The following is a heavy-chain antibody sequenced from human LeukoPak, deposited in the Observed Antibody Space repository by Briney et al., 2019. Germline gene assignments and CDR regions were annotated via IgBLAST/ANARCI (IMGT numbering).Heavy chain of an antibody. CDR3: ARDSGSPGYYFDY. CDR1: GFTVSSNY. Sequence: GGSLRLSCAASGFTVSSNYMSWVRQAPGKGLEWVSVIYSGGSTYYADSVKGRFTISRDNSKNTLYLQMNSLRAEDTAVYYCARDSGSPGYYFDYWGQGTLVTVSS. D-gene: IGHD3-10*01. V-gene: IGHV3-53*01. CDR2: IYSGGST. J-gene: IGHJ4*02.